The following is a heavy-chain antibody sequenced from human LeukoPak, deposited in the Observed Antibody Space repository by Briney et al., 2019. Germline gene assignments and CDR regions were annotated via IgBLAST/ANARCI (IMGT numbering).Heavy chain of an antibody. D-gene: IGHD3-3*01. CDR3: ARAPWGRSDFWSGHPYYFDY. V-gene: IGHV4-59*01. J-gene: IGHJ4*02. CDR2: IYYSGST. CDR1: SGSIGSDY. Sequence: PSETLSLTCTVSSGSIGSDYWSWIRQPPGKGLEWIGYIYYSGSTNHNPSLKSRVTISVDTSKNQFSLKLSSVTAADTAVYYCARAPWGRSDFWSGHPYYFDYWGQGTLVTVSS.